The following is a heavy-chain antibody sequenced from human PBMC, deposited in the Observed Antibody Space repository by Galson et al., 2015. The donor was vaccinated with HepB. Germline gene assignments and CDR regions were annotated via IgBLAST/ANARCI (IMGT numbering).Heavy chain of an antibody. D-gene: IGHD2-2*01. V-gene: IGHV3-23*01. CDR2: ISGSGGST. Sequence: SLRLSCAASGFTFSSYAMSWVRQAPGKGLEWVSAISGSGGSTYYADSVKGRFTISRDNSKNTLYLQMNSLRAEDTAVYYCAKPSEDESYFDYWGQGTLVTVSS. J-gene: IGHJ4*02. CDR3: AKPSEDESYFDY. CDR1: GFTFSSYA.